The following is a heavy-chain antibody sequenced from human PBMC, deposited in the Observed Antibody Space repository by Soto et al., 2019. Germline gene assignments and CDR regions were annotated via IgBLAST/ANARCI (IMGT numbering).Heavy chain of an antibody. J-gene: IGHJ4*02. CDR2: IYYSGST. D-gene: IGHD4-17*01. CDR1: GGSISSGGYY. CDR3: ARESPGHGATVTPTPPPTTFDY. Sequence: SETLSLTCTVSGGSISSGGYYWSWIRQHPGKGLEWIGYIYYSGSTYYNPSLKSRVTISVDTSKNQFSLKLSSVTAADTAVYYCARESPGHGATVTPTPPPTTFDYWGQGTLVTVSS. V-gene: IGHV4-31*03.